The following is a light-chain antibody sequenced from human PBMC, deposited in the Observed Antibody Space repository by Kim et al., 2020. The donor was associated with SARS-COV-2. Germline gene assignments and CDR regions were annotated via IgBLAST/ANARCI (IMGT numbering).Light chain of an antibody. Sequence: ALGQPFTFTCQVDSLRGYYASWFRQKSGQAPILVIYGYKNRPSGFPDRSSGSGSGNTASLTITGAQAEDEADYYCNSRDSSGNHVLFGGGTQLTVL. J-gene: IGLJ3*02. CDR1: SLRGYY. CDR3: NSRDSSGNHVL. CDR2: GYK. V-gene: IGLV3-19*01.